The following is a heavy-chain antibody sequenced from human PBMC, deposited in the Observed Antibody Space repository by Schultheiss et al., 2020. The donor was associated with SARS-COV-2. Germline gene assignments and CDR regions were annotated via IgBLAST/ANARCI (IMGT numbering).Heavy chain of an antibody. D-gene: IGHD6-13*01. Sequence: GGSLRLSCAASGFNFNNYGMHWVRQAPGKGLVWVSRINSDGSSTSYADSVKGRFTISRDNAKNTLYLQMNSLRAEDTAVYYCARVSHSSSWDESRYYYYYYGMDVWGQGTTVTVSS. V-gene: IGHV3-74*01. CDR3: ARVSHSSSWDESRYYYYYYGMDV. J-gene: IGHJ6*02. CDR1: GFNFNNYG. CDR2: INSDGSST.